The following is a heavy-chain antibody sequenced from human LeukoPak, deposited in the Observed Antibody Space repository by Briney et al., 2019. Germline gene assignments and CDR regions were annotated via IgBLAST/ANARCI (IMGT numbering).Heavy chain of an antibody. D-gene: IGHD3-10*01. CDR2: ISGNSVYI. V-gene: IGHV3-21*01. J-gene: IGHJ4*02. CDR3: ATGETRGPTPGFDS. CDR1: GITFSGYS. Sequence: GGSLRLSCAASGITFSGYSMIWVRQGPGGGLEWVLSISGNSVYILYADSVKGRFTISRDNAKNSVYLQMNSLKDEDTALYYCATGETRGPTPGFDSWGQGILVTVSS.